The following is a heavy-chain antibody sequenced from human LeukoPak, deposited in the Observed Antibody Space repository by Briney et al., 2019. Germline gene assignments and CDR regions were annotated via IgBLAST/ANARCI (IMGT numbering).Heavy chain of an antibody. CDR3: ARVTDDYGDYAVDY. J-gene: IGHJ4*02. D-gene: IGHD4-17*01. CDR2: VSPPGGGT. V-gene: IGHV3-23*01. Sequence: PGGSLRLSCAASGFTLSNHGMNWVRQAPGKGLEWLSGVSPPGGGTYYADSVKGRFTISRDDSKNTLYLQMNSLRAEDTAVYYCARVTDDYGDYAVDYWGQGTLVTVSS. CDR1: GFTLSNHG.